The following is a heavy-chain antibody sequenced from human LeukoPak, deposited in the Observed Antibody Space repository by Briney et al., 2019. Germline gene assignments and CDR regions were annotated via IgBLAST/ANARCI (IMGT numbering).Heavy chain of an antibody. CDR2: INHSGRT. CDR3: ARDNDYYDSSGYPGSFDT. Sequence: SETLSLTCAVYGGSFSDHYWSWIRQPPGKGLEWIGEINHSGRTNYNLSLKRRVTISVDTSKNQFSLRLSSVAAADTAVYYCARDNDYYDSSGYPGSFDTWGQGILVTVSS. D-gene: IGHD3-22*01. V-gene: IGHV4-34*01. J-gene: IGHJ4*02. CDR1: GGSFSDHY.